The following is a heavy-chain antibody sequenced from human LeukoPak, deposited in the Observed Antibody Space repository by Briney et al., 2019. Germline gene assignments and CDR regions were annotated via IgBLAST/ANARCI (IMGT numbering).Heavy chain of an antibody. CDR3: AKDRALMVQGVIPV. D-gene: IGHD3-10*01. CDR1: GFTFSSYA. Sequence: GGSLRLSCAASGFTFSSYAMSWVLQAPGKGLEWVSAISGSGGSTYYADSVKGRFTISRDNSKNTLYRQMNSLRAEDTAVYYCAKDRALMVQGVIPVWGQGTLVTVSS. J-gene: IGHJ4*02. V-gene: IGHV3-23*01. CDR2: ISGSGGST.